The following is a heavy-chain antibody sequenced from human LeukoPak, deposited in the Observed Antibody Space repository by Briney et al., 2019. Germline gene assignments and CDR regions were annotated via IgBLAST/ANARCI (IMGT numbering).Heavy chain of an antibody. Sequence: GSLRLSCAASGFTFSSYGMHWVRQAPGKGLEWVANSEEKGSQIYYVDSVRGRFTISRDNAKNSLYLQMNSLRAEDTAVYYCARNLRLHTPRAFDIWGQGTMVTVSS. D-gene: IGHD5-24*01. CDR2: SEEKGSQI. V-gene: IGHV3-7*05. CDR1: GFTFSSYG. CDR3: ARNLRLHTPRAFDI. J-gene: IGHJ3*02.